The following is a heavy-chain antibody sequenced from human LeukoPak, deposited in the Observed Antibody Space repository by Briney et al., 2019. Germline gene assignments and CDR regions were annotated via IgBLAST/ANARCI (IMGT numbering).Heavy chain of an antibody. Sequence: GGSLRLSCSASGFTFSDYKMNWVRQAPGKGLEWVSSITSSSSFIYYADSMKGRFTVSRDNAKKLLYLQMDSLRAEDTAVYFCAREPTTVTTLSHFDYWGQGTPVTVFS. D-gene: IGHD4-17*01. V-gene: IGHV3-21*01. CDR2: ITSSSSFI. J-gene: IGHJ4*02. CDR1: GFTFSDYK. CDR3: AREPTTVTTLSHFDY.